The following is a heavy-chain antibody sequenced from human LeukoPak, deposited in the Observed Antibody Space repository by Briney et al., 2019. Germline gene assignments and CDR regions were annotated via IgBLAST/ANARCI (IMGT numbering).Heavy chain of an antibody. CDR2: INHSGST. CDR3: ARIKGYYYYYMDV. Sequence: PGGSLRLSCTTSGFTFGEYGFNWVRQPPGKGLEWIGEINHSGSTNYNPSLKSRVTISVDTSKNQFSLKLSSVTAADTAVYYCARIKGYYYYYMDVWGKGTTVTVSS. CDR1: GFTFGEYG. J-gene: IGHJ6*03. V-gene: IGHV4-34*01.